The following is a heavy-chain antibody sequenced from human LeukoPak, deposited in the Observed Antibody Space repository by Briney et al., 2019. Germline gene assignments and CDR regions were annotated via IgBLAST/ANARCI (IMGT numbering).Heavy chain of an antibody. CDR3: ASAVTVTSFDY. CDR2: MHYSGSS. J-gene: IGHJ4*02. V-gene: IGHV4-39*01. D-gene: IGHD4-17*01. Sequence: SETLSLTCTVSSGSLSSTGYYWGWLRQPPGKGLEWVGIMHYSGSSSYNSSLKSRVTISVDTSKNQFSLKLSSVTAADTAVYYCASAVTVTSFDYWGQGTLVTVSS. CDR1: SGSLSSTGYY.